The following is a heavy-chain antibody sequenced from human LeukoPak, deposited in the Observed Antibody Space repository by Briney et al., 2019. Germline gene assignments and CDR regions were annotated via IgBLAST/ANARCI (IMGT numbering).Heavy chain of an antibody. D-gene: IGHD1-1*01. J-gene: IGHJ4*02. V-gene: IGHV4-34*01. CDR1: GGSFSGYY. Sequence: PSETLSLTCAVYGGSFSGYYWSWIRQPPGKGLEWIGEINHSGSTNYNPSLKSRVTISVDTSKNQFSLKLSSVTAADTAVYYCAREERGDLDYWGQGTLVTVSS. CDR2: INHSGST. CDR3: AREERGDLDY.